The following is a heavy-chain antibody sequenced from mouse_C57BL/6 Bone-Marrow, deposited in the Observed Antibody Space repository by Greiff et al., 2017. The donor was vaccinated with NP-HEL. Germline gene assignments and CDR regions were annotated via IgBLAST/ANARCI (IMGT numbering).Heavy chain of an antibody. CDR1: GYTFTSYW. Sequence: VKLMESGAELVRPGSSVKLSCKASGYTFTSYWMDWVKQRPGQGLEWIGNIYPSDSETHYNQKFKDKATLTVDKSSSTAYMQLSSLTSEDSAVYYCARGDLLPFAYWGQGTLVTVSA. CDR3: ARGDLLPFAY. V-gene: IGHV1-61*01. D-gene: IGHD1-1*01. CDR2: IYPSDSET. J-gene: IGHJ3*01.